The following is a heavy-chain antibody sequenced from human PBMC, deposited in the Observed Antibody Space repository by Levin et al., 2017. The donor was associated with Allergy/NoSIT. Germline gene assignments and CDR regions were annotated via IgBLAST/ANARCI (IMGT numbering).Heavy chain of an antibody. Sequence: GESLKISCKASGYTFTSYDINWVRQATGQGLEWMGWMNPNSGNTGYAQKFQGRVTMTRNTSISTAYMELSSLRSEDTAVYYCARGGYSSSWYSGGGNNWFDPWGQGTLVTVSS. CDR2: MNPNSGNT. CDR3: ARGGYSSSWYSGGGNNWFDP. D-gene: IGHD6-13*01. CDR1: GYTFTSYD. V-gene: IGHV1-8*01. J-gene: IGHJ5*02.